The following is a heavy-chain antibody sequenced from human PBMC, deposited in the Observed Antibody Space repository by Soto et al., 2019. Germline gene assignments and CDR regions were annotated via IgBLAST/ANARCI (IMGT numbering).Heavy chain of an antibody. CDR1: GYTFTSYY. V-gene: IGHV1-46*03. Sequence: ASVKVSCKASGYTFTSYYMHWVRQAPGQGLEWMGIINPSGGSTSYAQKFQGRVTMTRDTSTSTVYMELSSLRSEDTAVYYCARVYCSGGSCYSIDYRGQGTLVTVSS. J-gene: IGHJ4*02. D-gene: IGHD2-15*01. CDR2: INPSGGST. CDR3: ARVYCSGGSCYSIDY.